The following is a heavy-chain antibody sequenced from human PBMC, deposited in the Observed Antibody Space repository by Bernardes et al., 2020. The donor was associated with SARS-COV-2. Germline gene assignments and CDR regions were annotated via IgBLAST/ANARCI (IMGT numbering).Heavy chain of an antibody. D-gene: IGHD1-26*01. CDR3: ARGSGTYGDY. J-gene: IGHJ4*02. V-gene: IGHV4-61*01. CDR2: IYYSGST. Sequence: ATLSLTCTVSGGSVSSGSYYWSWIRQPPGKGLEWIGYIYYSGSTNYNPSLKSRVTISVDTSKNQFSLKLSSVTAADTAVYYCARGSGTYGDYWGQGTLVTVSS. CDR1: GGSVSSGSYY.